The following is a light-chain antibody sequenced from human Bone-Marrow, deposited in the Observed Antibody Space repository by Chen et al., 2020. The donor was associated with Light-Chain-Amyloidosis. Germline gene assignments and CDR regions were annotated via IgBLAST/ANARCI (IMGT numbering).Light chain of an antibody. CDR1: NIGSTS. Sequence: SYVLTQPSSVSVAPGQTATIACGGNNIGSTSGHWYQQTPGQAPLLVVYDDRDRPSGIPERLSGSKSGDTDTMSTSRVEAGDAADYYCQVWDRSSDRPVFGGGTKLTVL. CDR3: QVWDRSSDRPV. V-gene: IGLV3-21*02. J-gene: IGLJ3*02. CDR2: DDR.